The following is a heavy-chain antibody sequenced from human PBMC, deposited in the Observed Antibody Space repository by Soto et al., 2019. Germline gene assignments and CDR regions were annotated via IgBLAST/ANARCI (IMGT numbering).Heavy chain of an antibody. Sequence: EVQLVESGGGLIQPGGSLRLSCGASGFTVSSIYMSWVRQAPGKGLEWVSVIYSGGSTYYADSVKGRFTISRDNSKNTLYLQMNSLRAEDTAVYYCARDRVESGYPEYFQHWGQGTLVTVSS. V-gene: IGHV3-53*01. J-gene: IGHJ1*01. CDR2: IYSGGST. CDR3: ARDRVESGYPEYFQH. D-gene: IGHD3-22*01. CDR1: GFTVSSIY.